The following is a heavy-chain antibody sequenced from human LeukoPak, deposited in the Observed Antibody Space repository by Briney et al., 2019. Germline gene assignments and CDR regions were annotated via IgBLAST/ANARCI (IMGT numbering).Heavy chain of an antibody. V-gene: IGHV3-15*01. Sequence: GGSLRLSCAASGLSISNDWMSWVRQAPGKGLEWVARVKSKSAGETTDYAAPVKGRFTISRDDSKNTLYLQMNSLKAEDTAVYYCTLIQGWGSGSYYRDFWGQGTLVTVSS. CDR1: GLSISNDW. J-gene: IGHJ4*02. CDR3: TLIQGWGSGSYYRDF. D-gene: IGHD3-10*01. CDR2: VKSKSAGETT.